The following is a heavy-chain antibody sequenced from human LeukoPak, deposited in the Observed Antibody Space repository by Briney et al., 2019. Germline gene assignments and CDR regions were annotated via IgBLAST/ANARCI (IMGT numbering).Heavy chain of an antibody. CDR3: ARDVAGAGSH. CDR1: GFTFSTYW. V-gene: IGHV3-74*01. D-gene: IGHD6-19*01. CDR2: INEHGSIT. J-gene: IGHJ4*01. Sequence: GESLRLSCAASGFTFSTYWMHWARQTPGEGLVRVSRINEHGSITDYADSVRDRFTISRDNAKNTLYLHMNSLRAEDTAMYYCARDVAGAGSHWGHGTLVTVSS.